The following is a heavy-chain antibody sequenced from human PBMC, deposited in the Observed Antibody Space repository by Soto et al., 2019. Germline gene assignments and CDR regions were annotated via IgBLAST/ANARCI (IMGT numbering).Heavy chain of an antibody. J-gene: IGHJ6*02. CDR3: ARSSFLGGMDV. CDR2: ISSSSSYI. CDR1: GFTFSSYS. Sequence: EVQLVESGGGLVKPGGSLRLSCAASGFTFSSYSMNWVRQAPGKGLEWVSSISSSSSYIYYADSVKGRFTISRDNAKNSLYLQMNSQRAEDTAVYYCARSSFLGGMDVWGQGTTVTVSS. V-gene: IGHV3-21*01. D-gene: IGHD6-6*01.